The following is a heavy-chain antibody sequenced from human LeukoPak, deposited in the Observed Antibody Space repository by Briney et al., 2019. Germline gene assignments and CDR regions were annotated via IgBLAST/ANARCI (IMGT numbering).Heavy chain of an antibody. CDR2: ISSSSSYT. CDR3: ARERIAAAGTSTYYYYGMDV. D-gene: IGHD6-13*01. V-gene: IGHV3-11*05. J-gene: IGHJ6*02. CDR1: GFTFSDYY. Sequence: PGGSPRLSCAASGFTFSDYYMSWIRQAPGKGLEWVSYISSSSSYTNYADSVKGRFTISRDNAKNSLYLQMNSLRAEDTAVYYCARERIAAAGTSTYYYYGMDVWGQGTTVTVSS.